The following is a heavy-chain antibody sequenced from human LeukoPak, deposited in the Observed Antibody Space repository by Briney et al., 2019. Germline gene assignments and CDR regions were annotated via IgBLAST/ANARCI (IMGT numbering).Heavy chain of an antibody. D-gene: IGHD1-26*01. V-gene: IGHV4-59*01. Sequence: SETLSLTCTVSVDSISSYYWSWIRQPPGKGLEWIGYIYYSGSTNYNPSLRSRVTISIDTSKNQFSMKLRSVTAADTAVYYCARAVGATGYNWFDPWGQGTLVTVSS. CDR1: VDSISSYY. CDR3: ARAVGATGYNWFDP. CDR2: IYYSGST. J-gene: IGHJ5*02.